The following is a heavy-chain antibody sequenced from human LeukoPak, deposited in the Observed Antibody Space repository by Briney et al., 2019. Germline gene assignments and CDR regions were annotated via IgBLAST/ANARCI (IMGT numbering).Heavy chain of an antibody. CDR1: GYTFTSYG. CDR2: ISAYNGNT. V-gene: IGHV1-18*01. CDR3: ASKDCSGGSCLPTAVYYMDV. Sequence: EASVKVSCKASGYTFTSYGISWVRQAPGQGLEWMGWISAYNGNTNYAQKLQGRVTMTTDTSASTAYMELRSLRSDDTAVYYCASKDCSGGSCLPTAVYYMDVWGKGTTVTVSS. D-gene: IGHD2-15*01. J-gene: IGHJ6*03.